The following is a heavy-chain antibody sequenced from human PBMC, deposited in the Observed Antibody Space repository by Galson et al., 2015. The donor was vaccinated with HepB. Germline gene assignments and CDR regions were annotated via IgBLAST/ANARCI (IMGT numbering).Heavy chain of an antibody. CDR1: GFTFSSYA. Sequence: SLRLSCAASGFTFSSYAMHWVRQAPGKGLEYVGGSTYYADSVKGRFTISRDNSKNTLYLQMSSLRTEDTAVYYCVRGVTIHWGQGTLVTVSS. D-gene: IGHD3-3*01. CDR2: GGST. V-gene: IGHV3-64D*06. J-gene: IGHJ4*02. CDR3: VRGVTIH.